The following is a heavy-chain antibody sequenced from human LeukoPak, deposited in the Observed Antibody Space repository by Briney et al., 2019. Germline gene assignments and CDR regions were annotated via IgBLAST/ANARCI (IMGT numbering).Heavy chain of an antibody. D-gene: IGHD2-2*01. CDR1: GDSVSSNSAA. Sequence: SQTLSLTCAISGDSVSSNSAAWHWIRQSPSRGLEWQGRTYYRSMWYNDYAVSVKSRITINPDTSKNQFSLQLNSVTPEDTAVYYCARGGIVVVPAASYYYYYYGMDVWGQGTTVTVSS. CDR2: TYYRSMWYN. J-gene: IGHJ6*02. V-gene: IGHV6-1*01. CDR3: ARGGIVVVPAASYYYYYYGMDV.